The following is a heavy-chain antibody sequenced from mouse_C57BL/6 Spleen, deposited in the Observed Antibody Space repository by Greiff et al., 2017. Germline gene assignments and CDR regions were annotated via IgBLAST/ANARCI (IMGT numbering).Heavy chain of an antibody. D-gene: IGHD2-3*01. CDR2: ISSGGSYT. CDR1: GFTFSSYG. Sequence: EVQLQESGGDLVKPGGSLKLSCAASGFTFSSYGMSWVRQTPDKRLEWVATISSGGSYTYYPDSVKGRFTISRDNAKNTLYLQMSSLKSEDTAMYYGARQDGYYYFDYWGQGTTLTVSS. CDR3: ARQDGYYYFDY. V-gene: IGHV5-6*01. J-gene: IGHJ2*01.